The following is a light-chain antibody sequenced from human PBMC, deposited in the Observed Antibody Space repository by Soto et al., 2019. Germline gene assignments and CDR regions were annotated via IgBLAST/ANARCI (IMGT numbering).Light chain of an antibody. CDR1: SSDVGNYNY. V-gene: IGLV2-14*01. J-gene: IGLJ2*01. Sequence: QSVLTQPASVSGSPGQSITISCTGTSSDVGNYNYVSWYQKHTGQAPKLMIYQVSNRPSGVSKRFSGSKSGNTASLTISGLQAEDDADYYFSSYTTSTPVVFGGGTKLTVL. CDR3: SSYTTSTPVV. CDR2: QVS.